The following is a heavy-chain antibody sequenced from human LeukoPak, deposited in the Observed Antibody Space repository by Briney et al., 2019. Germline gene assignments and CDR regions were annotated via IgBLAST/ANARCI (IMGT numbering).Heavy chain of an antibody. CDR3: ARAYYYDSSGSDWFDP. Sequence: SETLSLTCSVSGGSISNYYWSWIRQPPGKGLEWIGYIYHSGSTSYNPSLKSRVTISVDTSKNQFSLKLSSVTAADTAVYYCARAYYYDSSGSDWFDPWGQGALVTVSS. V-gene: IGHV4-59*01. CDR1: GGSISNYY. J-gene: IGHJ5*02. CDR2: IYHSGST. D-gene: IGHD3-22*01.